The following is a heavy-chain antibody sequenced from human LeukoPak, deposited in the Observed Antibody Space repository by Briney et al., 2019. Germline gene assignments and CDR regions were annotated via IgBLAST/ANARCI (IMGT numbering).Heavy chain of an antibody. CDR1: GFTFRSYA. CDR2: ISYDGSDK. V-gene: IGHV3-30*04. CDR3: ARGQAHDYGDLYYFDY. J-gene: IGHJ4*02. Sequence: GGSLRLPCAASGFTFRSYAIHWVRQAPGKGLEWVAVISYDGSDKYYADSVKGRFTISRDNSKNTVYLQMNSLRAEDTAVYYCARGQAHDYGDLYYFDYWGQGTLVTVSS. D-gene: IGHD4-17*01.